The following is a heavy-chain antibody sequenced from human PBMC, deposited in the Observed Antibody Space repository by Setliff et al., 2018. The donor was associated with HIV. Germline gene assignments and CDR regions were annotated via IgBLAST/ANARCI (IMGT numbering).Heavy chain of an antibody. CDR2: ITTYSTNT. V-gene: IGHV1-18*01. CDR1: GYTSVDYG. Sequence: ASVKVSCKTSGYTSVDYGFSWVRQAPGQGLEWMGWITTYSTNTNLAQKFQGRVTITTDTSTRTVYMELRDLRSDDTAVYYCAEEPRHYYYMDVWGQGTTVTVSS. CDR3: AEEPRHYYYMDV. J-gene: IGHJ6*03.